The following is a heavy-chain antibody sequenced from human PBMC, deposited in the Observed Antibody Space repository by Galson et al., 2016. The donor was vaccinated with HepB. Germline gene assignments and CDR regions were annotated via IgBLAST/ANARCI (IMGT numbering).Heavy chain of an antibody. V-gene: IGHV3-23*01. CDR2: ISNNGDTT. Sequence: SLRLSCAASGFTFPNYAVHWVRQAPGKGLEWVSVISNNGDTTYYADSVKGRFTVSRDNSKSILYLQMNSLRAEDTALYYCAKALLSGDYTNYYYGMDVWGQGTMVTVSS. D-gene: IGHD4-17*01. J-gene: IGHJ6*02. CDR1: GFTFPNYA. CDR3: AKALLSGDYTNYYYGMDV.